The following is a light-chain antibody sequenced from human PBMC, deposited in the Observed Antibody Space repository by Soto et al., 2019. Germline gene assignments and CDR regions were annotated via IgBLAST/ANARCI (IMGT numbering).Light chain of an antibody. Sequence: ELVLTQSPATLSLSPGERATLSCRASQSVSFYLGWYQQKPGQAPRLLIYDASKRATGIPARFSGSGSGTDLTLTISSLESEDFAVYYCQQGGTFGQGTKLEIK. CDR2: DAS. CDR1: QSVSFY. CDR3: QQGGT. V-gene: IGKV3-11*01. J-gene: IGKJ1*01.